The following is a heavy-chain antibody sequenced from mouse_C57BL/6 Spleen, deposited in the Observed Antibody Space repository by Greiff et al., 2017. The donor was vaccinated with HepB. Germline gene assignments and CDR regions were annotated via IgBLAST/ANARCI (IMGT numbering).Heavy chain of an antibody. CDR1: GYSFTGYY. V-gene: IGHV1-42*01. D-gene: IGHD1-1*01. Sequence: VHVKQSGPELVKPGASVKISCKASGYSFTGYYMNWVKQSPEKSLEWIGEINPSTGGTTYNQKFKAKATLTVDKSSSTAYMQLKSLTSEDSAVYYCAKGSSPWFAYWGQGTLVTVSA. CDR3: AKGSSPWFAY. J-gene: IGHJ3*01. CDR2: INPSTGGT.